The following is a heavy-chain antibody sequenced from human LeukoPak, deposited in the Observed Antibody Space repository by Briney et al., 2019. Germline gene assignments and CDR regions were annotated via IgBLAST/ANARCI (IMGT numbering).Heavy chain of an antibody. J-gene: IGHJ6*03. V-gene: IGHV3-11*01. CDR2: ISSSGSTI. CDR3: ARAEGGSDYYYYMDV. Sequence: GGSLRLSCAASGFTFSDYYMSWIRQAPGKGLEWVSYISSSGSTIYYADSVKGRFTISRDNAKNSLYLQMNSLRAEDTAVYCCARAEGGSDYYYYMDVWGKGTTVTVSS. CDR1: GFTFSDYY. D-gene: IGHD1-26*01.